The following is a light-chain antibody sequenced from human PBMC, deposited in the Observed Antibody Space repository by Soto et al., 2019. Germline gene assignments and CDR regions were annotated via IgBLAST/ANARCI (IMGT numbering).Light chain of an antibody. CDR1: QSISSW. J-gene: IGKJ1*01. Sequence: IQMTQSPCTLSASLRDRVTITCRASQSISSWLAWYQQKPGKAPKLLIYDASSLESGVPSRFSGSGSGTEFTLTISSLQPDDFATYYCQQYNSLWTFGQGTKVDIK. V-gene: IGKV1-5*01. CDR2: DAS. CDR3: QQYNSLWT.